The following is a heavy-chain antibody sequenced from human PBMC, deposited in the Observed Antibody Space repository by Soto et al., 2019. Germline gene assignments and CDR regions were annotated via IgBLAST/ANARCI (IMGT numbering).Heavy chain of an antibody. Sequence: AASVKVSCKVSGYTLTELSMHWVRQAPGKGLEWMGGFDPEDGETIYAQKFQGRVTMTEDTSTDTAYMELSSLRSEDTAVYYCATVLSGYYDSSGYFDYWGQGTLVTVS. CDR1: GYTLTELS. CDR3: ATVLSGYYDSSGYFDY. J-gene: IGHJ4*02. CDR2: FDPEDGET. D-gene: IGHD3-22*01. V-gene: IGHV1-24*01.